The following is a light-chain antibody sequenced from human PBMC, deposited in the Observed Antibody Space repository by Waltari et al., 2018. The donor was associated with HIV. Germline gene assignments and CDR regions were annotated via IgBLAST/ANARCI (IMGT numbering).Light chain of an antibody. V-gene: IGKV3-20*01. CDR1: QSISSAY. J-gene: IGKJ2*01. Sequence: ENVLTQSPATLSLSPGERATLSCSANQSISSAYLAWYQQKPGQVPRLLSYGTSNRATGIPDRFSGSGSGTDFKLTISRLEPEDSAVYYCQQYGGTPYTFGRGTKLDIK. CDR3: QQYGGTPYT. CDR2: GTS.